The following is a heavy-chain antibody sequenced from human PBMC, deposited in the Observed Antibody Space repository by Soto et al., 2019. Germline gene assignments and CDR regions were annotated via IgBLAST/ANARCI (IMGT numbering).Heavy chain of an antibody. D-gene: IGHD5-18*01. V-gene: IGHV3-23*01. Sequence: PGGSLRLSCAASGFTFSSYAMSWVRQAPGKGLEWVSAISGSGGSTYYADSVKGRFTISRDNSKNTLYLQMNSLRAEDTAVYYCAKPVGLRGYSYANRAAFDYWGQGTLVTVSS. CDR1: GFTFSSYA. CDR3: AKPVGLRGYSYANRAAFDY. CDR2: ISGSGGST. J-gene: IGHJ4*02.